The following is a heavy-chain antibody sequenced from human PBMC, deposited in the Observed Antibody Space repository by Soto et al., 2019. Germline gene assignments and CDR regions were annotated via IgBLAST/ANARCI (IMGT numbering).Heavy chain of an antibody. V-gene: IGHV4-59*08. D-gene: IGHD2-2*01. CDR2: IYYSGST. J-gene: IGHJ5*02. Sequence: PSETLSLTCTVSGGSISSYYWSWIRQPPGKGLEWIGYIYYSGSTNYNPSLKSRVTISVDTSKNQFSLKLSSVTAADTAVYYCARRSDIVVGGWFDPWGQGTLVTVSS. CDR3: ARRSDIVVGGWFDP. CDR1: GGSISSYY.